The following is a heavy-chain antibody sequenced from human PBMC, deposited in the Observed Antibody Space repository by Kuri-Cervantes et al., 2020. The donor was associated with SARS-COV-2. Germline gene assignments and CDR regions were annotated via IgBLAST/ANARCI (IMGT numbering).Heavy chain of an antibody. D-gene: IGHD2-8*01. CDR2: ISGSGGST. Sequence: GESLKISCAASGFTFSSYAMSWVRQAPGKGLEWVSAISGSGGSTYYADSGKGRFAISRDNSQNTLYLQMKSLTSEDTAIYYCAKDRLGVPDFWGQGTLVTVSS. CDR1: GFTFSSYA. V-gene: IGHV3-23*01. CDR3: AKDRLGVPDF. J-gene: IGHJ1*01.